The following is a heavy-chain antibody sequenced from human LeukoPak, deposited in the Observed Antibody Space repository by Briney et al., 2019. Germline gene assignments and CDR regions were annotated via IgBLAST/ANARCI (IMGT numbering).Heavy chain of an antibody. V-gene: IGHV1-2*02. CDR2: INPNSGGT. CDR3: AITGYSSSWSLYYYYYMDV. CDR1: GYTFTGYY. Sequence: ASVKVSCKASGYTFTGYYMHWVRQAPGQGLEWMGWINPNSGGTNYAQKFQGRVTMTRDTSISTAYMELSRLRSDDTAVYYCAITGYSSSWSLYYYYYMDVWGKGTTVNISS. J-gene: IGHJ6*03. D-gene: IGHD6-13*01.